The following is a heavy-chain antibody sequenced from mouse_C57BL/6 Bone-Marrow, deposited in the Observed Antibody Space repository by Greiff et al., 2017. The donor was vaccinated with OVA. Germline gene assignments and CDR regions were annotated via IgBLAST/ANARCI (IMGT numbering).Heavy chain of an antibody. D-gene: IGHD1-1*01. Sequence: QVHVKQSGAELVKPGASVKLSCKASGYTFTEYTIHWVKQRSGQGLEWIGWFYPGSGSIKYNEKFKDKATLTADKSSSTVYMELSRLTSEDSAVYFCARHEDNYYGSSYRDAMDYWGQGTSVTVSS. J-gene: IGHJ4*01. CDR1: GYTFTEYT. CDR2: FYPGSGSI. CDR3: ARHEDNYYGSSYRDAMDY. V-gene: IGHV1-62-2*01.